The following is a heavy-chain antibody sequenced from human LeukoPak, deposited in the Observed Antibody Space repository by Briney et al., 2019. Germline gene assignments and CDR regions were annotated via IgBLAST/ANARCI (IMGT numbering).Heavy chain of an antibody. V-gene: IGHV3-7*01. CDR1: GFTFSIYW. CDR2: IKQDGSEK. J-gene: IGHJ4*02. CDR3: ARGDSSGYYYDY. D-gene: IGHD3-22*01. Sequence: GGSLRLSCAASGFTFSIYWMNWVRQAPGKGLEWVANIKQDGSEKYYVDSVKGRFTISRDNAKNLLYLQLNSLRPEDTAVYYCARGDSSGYYYDYWGQGTLVTVSS.